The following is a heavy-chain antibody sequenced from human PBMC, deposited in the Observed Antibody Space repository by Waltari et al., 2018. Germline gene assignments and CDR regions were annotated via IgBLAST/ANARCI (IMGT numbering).Heavy chain of an antibody. Sequence: QVQLQESGQGLVKPSGTLSLTCAVSGDSISGNYWWSWVRQSPEKGLEWIGQVHHSGKTHYTPSLQSRVAISLDKPKNHFSLNLNSVTAADTAIYYCAGDRAIGLFFDYWGRGTLVTVSS. CDR3: AGDRAIGLFFDY. CDR1: GDSISGNYW. CDR2: VHHSGKT. J-gene: IGHJ4*02. V-gene: IGHV4-4*02. D-gene: IGHD2-2*01.